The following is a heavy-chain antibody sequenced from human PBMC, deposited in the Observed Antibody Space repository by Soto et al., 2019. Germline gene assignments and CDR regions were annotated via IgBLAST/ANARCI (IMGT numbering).Heavy chain of an antibody. Sequence: QVQLVQSGAEVKKPGASVKVSCKASGYTFTSYYMHWVRQAPGQGLEWMSMINPSGGTTSYAQTFQGRVTMTRDTSTSTVYMELSSLRSEDTAVYYCARDRGSGGSLGRGYFDYWGQGTLVTVPS. CDR3: ARDRGSGGSLGRGYFDY. J-gene: IGHJ4*02. V-gene: IGHV1-46*01. CDR1: GYTFTSYY. D-gene: IGHD2-15*01. CDR2: INPSGGTT.